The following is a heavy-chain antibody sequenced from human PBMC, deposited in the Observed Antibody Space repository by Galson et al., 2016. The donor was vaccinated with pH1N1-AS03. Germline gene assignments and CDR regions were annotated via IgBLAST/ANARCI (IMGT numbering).Heavy chain of an antibody. CDR1: GDTFNSYV. Sequence: SVKVSCKASGDTFNSYVISWVRQAPGQGLEWMGGIIPVFGTSTYAQTFQGRVTITADEASSTFYMELSSLRSEDTAVYYCARGRYGGNSGQGYFEYWGQGTLVTVSS. CDR2: IIPVFGTS. J-gene: IGHJ4*02. D-gene: IGHD4-23*01. CDR3: ARGRYGGNSGQGYFEY. V-gene: IGHV1-69*13.